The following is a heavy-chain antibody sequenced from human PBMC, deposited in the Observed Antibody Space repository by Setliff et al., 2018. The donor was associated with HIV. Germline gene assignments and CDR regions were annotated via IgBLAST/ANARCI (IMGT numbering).Heavy chain of an antibody. Sequence: ASVKVSCKASGYVFSDYQIHWVRQAPGQGLEYMGYIITNSGGTMFARKFQDRVTMTRDTSISTVYLELSRLTSDDTAVYFCARDPELKQWLVRSPSFYFDYWGQGTLVTVSS. CDR2: IITNSGGT. J-gene: IGHJ4*02. CDR3: ARDPELKQWLVRSPSFYFDY. D-gene: IGHD6-19*01. V-gene: IGHV1-2*02. CDR1: GYVFSDYQ.